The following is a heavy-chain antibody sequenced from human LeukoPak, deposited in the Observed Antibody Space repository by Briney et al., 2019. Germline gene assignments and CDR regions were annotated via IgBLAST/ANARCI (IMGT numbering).Heavy chain of an antibody. CDR3: AKMPGDFWSAFYHYFDF. Sequence: PGGSLRLSCAASGXSFSSYGMHWVRQAPGKGLEWVALTSYDGSNKYYGDSVKGRFSISRDNSKNTLYLQMNSLRAQDTAVYYCAKMPGDFWSAFYHYFDFWGQGTLVTVSS. D-gene: IGHD3-3*01. CDR1: GXSFSSYG. J-gene: IGHJ4*02. CDR2: TSYDGSNK. V-gene: IGHV3-30*18.